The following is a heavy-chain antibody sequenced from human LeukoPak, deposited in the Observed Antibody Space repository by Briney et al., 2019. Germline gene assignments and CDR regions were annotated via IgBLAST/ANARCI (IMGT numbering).Heavy chain of an antibody. CDR2: ISSSSSYI. V-gene: IGHV3-21*01. J-gene: IGHJ4*02. CDR3: AKGGSSYSYSFDN. CDR1: GFTFSSYS. D-gene: IGHD6-13*01. Sequence: GGSLRLSCAASGFTFSSYSMNWVRQAPGNGLEWVSSISSSSSYIYYADSVKGRFTISRDNAKNSLYLQMNSLRAEDTAVYYCAKGGSSYSYSFDNWGQGTLVTVSS.